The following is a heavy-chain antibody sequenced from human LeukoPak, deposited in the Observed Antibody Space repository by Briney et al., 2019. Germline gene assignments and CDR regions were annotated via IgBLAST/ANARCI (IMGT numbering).Heavy chain of an antibody. CDR1: GGTFSSYA. CDR3: ARTFRSSWAFDYYYYYGMDV. J-gene: IGHJ6*02. CDR2: IIPIFGTA. V-gene: IGHV1-69*13. Sequence: SVTVSCKASGGTFSSYAISWVRQAPGQGLEWMGGIIPIFGTANYAQKFQGRVTITADESTSTAYMELSSLRSEDTAVYYYARTFRSSWAFDYYYYYGMDVWGQGTTVTVSS. D-gene: IGHD6-13*01.